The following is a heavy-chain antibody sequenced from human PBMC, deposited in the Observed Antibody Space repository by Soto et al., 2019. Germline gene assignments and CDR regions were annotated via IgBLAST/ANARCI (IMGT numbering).Heavy chain of an antibody. V-gene: IGHV1-58*01. D-gene: IGHD5-12*01. CDR1: GFTFTSSA. CDR3: AVGYSDYDFAVAGGYYYGMDV. J-gene: IGHJ6*02. Sequence: QMQLAQSGPEVKKPGTSVKVSCKASGFTFTSSAVQWVRQARGQRLEWIGWIVVGSGNTNYAQKFQERVTITRDMSTSTAYMELSSLRSEDTAVYYCAVGYSDYDFAVAGGYYYGMDVWGQGTTVTVSS. CDR2: IVVGSGNT.